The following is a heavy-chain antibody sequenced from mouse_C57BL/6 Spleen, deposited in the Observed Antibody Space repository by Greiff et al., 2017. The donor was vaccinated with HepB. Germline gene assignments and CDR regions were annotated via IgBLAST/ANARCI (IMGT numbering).Heavy chain of an antibody. D-gene: IGHD2-3*01. V-gene: IGHV1-26*01. CDR3: ARSSDDGYWYFDV. CDR1: GYTFTDYY. Sequence: VQLQQSGPELVKPGASVKISCKASGYTFTDYYMNWVKQSHGKSLEWIGDINPNNGGTSYNQKFKGKATLTVDKSSSTAYMELRSLTSEDSAVYYCARSSDDGYWYFDVWGTGTTVTVSS. J-gene: IGHJ1*03. CDR2: INPNNGGT.